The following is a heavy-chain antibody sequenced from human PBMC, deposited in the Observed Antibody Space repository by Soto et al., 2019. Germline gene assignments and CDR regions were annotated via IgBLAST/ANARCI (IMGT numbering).Heavy chain of an antibody. CDR3: AIEECWRVEF. D-gene: IGHD3-3*01. Sequence: EVQLAESGGGLVQPGGSLRLSCVASGFTFSRHYMTWVRQAPGKGLESVAKIKPDGSESYYVDSVRGRFTFSRDNAKNSLYLQMNRLRDEATAVYYCAIEECWRVEFWGQGTLVTVSS. V-gene: IGHV3-7*01. CDR2: IKPDGSES. J-gene: IGHJ4*02. CDR1: GFTFSRHY.